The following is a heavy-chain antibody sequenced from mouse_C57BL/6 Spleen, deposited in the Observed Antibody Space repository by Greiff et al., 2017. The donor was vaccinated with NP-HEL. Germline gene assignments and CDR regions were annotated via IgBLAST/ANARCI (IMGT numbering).Heavy chain of an antibody. CDR3: AIPLYDGYPRFAY. J-gene: IGHJ3*01. CDR1: GYTFTSYW. Sequence: QVQLQQPGAELVKPGASVKLSCKASGYTFTSYWMHWVKQRPGQGLEWIGMIHPNSGSTNYNEKFKSKATLTVDKSSSTAYMQLSSLTSEDSAVYYCAIPLYDGYPRFAYWGQGTLVTVSA. V-gene: IGHV1-64*01. D-gene: IGHD2-3*01. CDR2: IHPNSGST.